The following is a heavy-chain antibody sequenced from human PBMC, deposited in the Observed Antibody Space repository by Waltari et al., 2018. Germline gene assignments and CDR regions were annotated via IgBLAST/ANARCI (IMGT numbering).Heavy chain of an antibody. D-gene: IGHD6-19*01. J-gene: IGHJ6*02. V-gene: IGHV4-39*01. CDR2: IYYSGST. CDR3: ARASTGGGWYYYYYGMDV. CDR1: GSSISSSSYY. Sequence: QLQLQESGPGLVKPSETLSLTCTVSGSSISSSSYYWGWIRQPPGKGLEWIGSIYYSGSTYYNPSLKSRVTISVDTSKNQFSLKLSSVTTADTAVYYCARASTGGGWYYYYYGMDVWGQGTTVTVSS.